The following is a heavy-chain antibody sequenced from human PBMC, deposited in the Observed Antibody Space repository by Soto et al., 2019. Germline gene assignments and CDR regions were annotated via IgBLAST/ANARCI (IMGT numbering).Heavy chain of an antibody. CDR3: ARDSGPLNY. V-gene: IGHV3-23*01. CDR2: ITGSGAGT. Sequence: EVQLLESGGGLVQPGGSLRLSCAASGFTFITYGMTWVRQAPGKGLESVSSITGSGAGTYYAESVKGRFTISRDNSNNTLYLPMNSPRAEDTAIYYCARDSGPLNYWGQGTLVTVSS. J-gene: IGHJ4*02. CDR1: GFTFITYG.